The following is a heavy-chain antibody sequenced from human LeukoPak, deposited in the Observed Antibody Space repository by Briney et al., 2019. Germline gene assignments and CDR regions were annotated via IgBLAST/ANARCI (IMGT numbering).Heavy chain of an antibody. CDR3: ARAGPLKSFDYGDYQVLWFDP. V-gene: IGHV4-59*12. D-gene: IGHD4-17*01. CDR1: GGSISSYY. Sequence: PSETLSLTCTVSGGSISSYYWSWIRQSPGKGLECIGYIHYTGSTNYNPSLKSRVTISVDTSKNQFSLKLSSVTAADTAVYYCARAGPLKSFDYGDYQVLWFDPWGQGTLVTVSS. J-gene: IGHJ5*02. CDR2: IHYTGST.